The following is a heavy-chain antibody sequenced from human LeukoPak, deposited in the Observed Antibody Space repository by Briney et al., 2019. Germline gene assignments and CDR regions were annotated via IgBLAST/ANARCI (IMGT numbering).Heavy chain of an antibody. J-gene: IGHJ3*02. D-gene: IGHD4-17*01. CDR1: GCSISSYY. CDR2: IYYSGST. CDR3: ARDTQEPAEMTTVGDAFDI. Sequence: SETLSLTCTVSGCSISSYYWSWIRQSPGKGLEWIGYIYYSGSTKYNPSLKSRVTISVDTSKNQFSLKLNSVTAADTAVYYCARDTQEPAEMTTVGDAFDIWGQGTMVTVSS. V-gene: IGHV4-59*01.